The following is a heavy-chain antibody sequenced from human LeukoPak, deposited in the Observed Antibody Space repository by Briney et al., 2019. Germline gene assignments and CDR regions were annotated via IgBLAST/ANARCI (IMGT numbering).Heavy chain of an antibody. J-gene: IGHJ5*02. V-gene: IGHV4-34*01. CDR2: INHSGST. Sequence: SETLSLTCAVYGVSFSGYYWSWIRQPPGKGLEWIGEINHSGSTNYNPSLKSRVTISVDTSKNQFSLKLSSVTAADTAVYYCARVLGGYCSGGSCYSKTRFDPWGQGTLVTVSS. CDR1: GVSFSGYY. D-gene: IGHD2-15*01. CDR3: ARVLGGYCSGGSCYSKTRFDP.